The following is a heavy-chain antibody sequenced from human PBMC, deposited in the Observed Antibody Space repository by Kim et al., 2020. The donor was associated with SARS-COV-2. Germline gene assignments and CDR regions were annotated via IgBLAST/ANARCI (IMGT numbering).Heavy chain of an antibody. J-gene: IGHJ4*02. V-gene: IGHV1-46*01. Sequence: YAQKFQGRVTMTRDTSTSTVYMELSSLRSEDTAVYYCARVSVDTAMALDYWGQGTLVTVSS. D-gene: IGHD5-18*01. CDR3: ARVSVDTAMALDY.